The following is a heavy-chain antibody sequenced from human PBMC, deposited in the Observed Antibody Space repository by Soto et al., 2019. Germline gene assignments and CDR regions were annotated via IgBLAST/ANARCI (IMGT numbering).Heavy chain of an antibody. CDR2: IIPIFGTA. CDR3: ASDLVMILGVVISCFDP. D-gene: IGHD3-3*01. Sequence: VQMVQSGAEVTKPGSSVKVSCKASGGTFSSYAISWVRQAPGQGLEGMGGIIPIFGTANYALKFQGRVTITADKPTSTAYMELSSLRSEDTAVYYCASDLVMILGVVISCFDPWGQGTLGAVSS. V-gene: IGHV1-69*06. CDR1: GGTFSSYA. J-gene: IGHJ5*02.